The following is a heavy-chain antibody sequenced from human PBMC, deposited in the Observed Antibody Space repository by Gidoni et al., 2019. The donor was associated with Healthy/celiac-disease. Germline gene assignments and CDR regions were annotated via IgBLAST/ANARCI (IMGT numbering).Heavy chain of an antibody. CDR1: GFTFDDYA. V-gene: IGHV3-9*01. D-gene: IGHD6-6*01. J-gene: IGHJ6*02. CDR2: ISWNSGSI. CDR3: AKDSYSSSSLTGYGMDV. Sequence: EVQLVESGGGLVQPGRSLRLSCAASGFTFDDYAMHWVRQAPGKGLAWVSGISWNSGSIGYADSVKGRFTISRDNAKNSLYLQMNSLRAEDTALYYCAKDSYSSSSLTGYGMDVWGQGTTVTVSS.